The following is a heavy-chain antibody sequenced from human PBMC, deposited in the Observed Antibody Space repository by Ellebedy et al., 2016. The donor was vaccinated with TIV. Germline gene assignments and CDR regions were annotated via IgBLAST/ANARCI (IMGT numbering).Heavy chain of an antibody. CDR3: ARVGRAYNWFDP. J-gene: IGHJ5*02. Sequence: GGSLRLSCAASGFTFSDYYMSWIRQAPGKGLEWVSYISSSSLYTNYADSVKGRFTISRDNAKNSLYLQMNSLRAEDTAVYYCARVGRAYNWFDPWGQGTLVTVSS. CDR1: GFTFSDYY. CDR2: ISSSSLYT. V-gene: IGHV3-11*06. D-gene: IGHD3-10*01.